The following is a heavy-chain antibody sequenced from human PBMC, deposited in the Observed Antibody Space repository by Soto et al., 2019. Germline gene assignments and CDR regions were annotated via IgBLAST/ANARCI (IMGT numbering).Heavy chain of an antibody. Sequence: PGGSLRLSCAASGFTFSTYALTWVRQAAGKGLEWVSVINSGGSTNFADSVKGRFTVSRDNSKNTLYLQMNSLRAEDTAIYYCAKDLSSSPRDYSYYYGMDVRGQGTTVTVSS. J-gene: IGHJ6*02. V-gene: IGHV3-23*01. D-gene: IGHD6-6*01. CDR1: GFTFSTYA. CDR2: INSGGST. CDR3: AKDLSSSPRDYSYYYGMDV.